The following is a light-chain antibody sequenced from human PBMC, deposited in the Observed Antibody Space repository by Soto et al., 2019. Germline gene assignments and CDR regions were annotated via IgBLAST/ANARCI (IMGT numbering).Light chain of an antibody. CDR2: GAS. V-gene: IGKV3-20*01. J-gene: IGKJ1*01. Sequence: EIVLTQSPGTLSLSPGERATLSCRASQSVSSSFLAWYQQKPGQAPWLLIYGASSRAAGIADRFRRSGSGTDFTLTISRLEPEDFAVYYCQQYGNSPWTFGQGTKVEIK. CDR3: QQYGNSPWT. CDR1: QSVSSSF.